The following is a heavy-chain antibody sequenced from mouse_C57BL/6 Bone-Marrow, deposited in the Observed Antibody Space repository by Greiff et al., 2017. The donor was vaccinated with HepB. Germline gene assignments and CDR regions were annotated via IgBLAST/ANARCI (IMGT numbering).Heavy chain of an antibody. D-gene: IGHD2-2*01. J-gene: IGHJ2*01. CDR1: GFTFSDYG. CDR3: ANRLFDY. Sequence: DVKLVESGGGLVKPGGSLKLSCAASGFTFSDYGMHWVRQAPEKGLEWVAYISSGSSTIYYADTVKGRFTISRDNAKNTLFLQMTSLRSEDTAMYYCANRLFDYWGQGTTLTVSS. CDR2: ISSGSSTI. V-gene: IGHV5-17*01.